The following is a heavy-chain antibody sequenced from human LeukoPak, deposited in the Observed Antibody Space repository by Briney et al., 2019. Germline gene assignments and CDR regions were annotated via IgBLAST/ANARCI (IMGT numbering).Heavy chain of an antibody. Sequence: GGSLRLSCAASGFTFDDYGMSWVRQAPGKGLEWVSLISAIGGNTYYADSVKGRFTISRDNSKNTLSLQMNSLRAEDTAVYYCAKDVRVGGGGMDVWGQGTPVTVSS. J-gene: IGHJ6*02. V-gene: IGHV3-23*01. CDR3: AKDVRVGGGGMDV. D-gene: IGHD1-26*01. CDR1: GFTFDDYG. CDR2: ISAIGGNT.